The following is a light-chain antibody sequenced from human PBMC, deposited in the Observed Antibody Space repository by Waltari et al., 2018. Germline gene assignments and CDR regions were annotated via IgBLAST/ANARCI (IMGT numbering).Light chain of an antibody. Sequence: SYVLTQPPSVSVAPGETARITCGGDNIGSYSGHWYQQKPRQAPVLVIFYDSDRPSGIPARFSGSNSGNTATLTITSVEAGDEARYYCQVWHPDIDPGVFGTGTEVTVL. CDR1: NIGSYS. J-gene: IGLJ1*01. CDR3: QVWHPDIDPGV. V-gene: IGLV3-21*04. CDR2: YDS.